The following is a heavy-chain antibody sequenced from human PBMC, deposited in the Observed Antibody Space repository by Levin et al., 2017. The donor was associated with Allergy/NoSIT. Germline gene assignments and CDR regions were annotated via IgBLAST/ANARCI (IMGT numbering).Heavy chain of an antibody. V-gene: IGHV3-7*01. Sequence: ASVKVSCAASGFTFSSYWMSWVRQAPGKGLEWVANIKQDGSEKYYVDSVKGRFTISRDNAKNSLYLQMNSLRAEDTAVYYCARDKGGGSYYRFYYYGMDVWGQGTTVTVSS. CDR2: IKQDGSEK. CDR3: ARDKGGGSYYRFYYYGMDV. J-gene: IGHJ6*02. D-gene: IGHD1-26*01. CDR1: GFTFSSYW.